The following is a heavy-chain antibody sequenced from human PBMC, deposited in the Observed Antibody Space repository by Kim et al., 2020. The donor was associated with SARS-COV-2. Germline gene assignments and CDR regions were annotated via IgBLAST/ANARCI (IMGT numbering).Heavy chain of an antibody. CDR1: GFTFGDYV. D-gene: IGHD6-19*01. J-gene: IGHJ4*02. V-gene: IGHV3-9*01. Sequence: GGSLRLSCAATGFTFGDYVMHWVRQAPGKGLEWVSHISWDSTNIGYADSVRGRFTISRDNAKNSLYLQMNNLRGEDTAFYYCAKTWNSRGFNFMDYWGQGTLVTVSP. CDR2: ISWDSTNI. CDR3: AKTWNSRGFNFMDY.